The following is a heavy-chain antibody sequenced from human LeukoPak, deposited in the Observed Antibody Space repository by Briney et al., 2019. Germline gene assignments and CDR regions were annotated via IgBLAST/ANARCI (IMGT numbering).Heavy chain of an antibody. V-gene: IGHV3-30-3*01. Sequence: GGSLRLSCAASGFTFSSYAMPWVRQAPGKGLEWVAVISYDGSNKYYADSVKGRFTISRDNSKNTLYLQMNSLRAEDTAVYYCAREFADIVVVPAAVNYYYYGMDVWGQGTTVTVSS. D-gene: IGHD2-2*01. CDR1: GFTFSSYA. J-gene: IGHJ6*02. CDR3: AREFADIVVVPAAVNYYYYGMDV. CDR2: ISYDGSNK.